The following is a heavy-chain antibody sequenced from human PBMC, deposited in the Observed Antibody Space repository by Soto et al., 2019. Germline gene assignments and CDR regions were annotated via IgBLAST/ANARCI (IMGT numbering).Heavy chain of an antibody. CDR2: IYYSGST. D-gene: IGHD3-16*01. CDR1: GGSISSYY. J-gene: IGHJ6*03. Sequence: LSLTCTVSGGSISSYYWSWTRQPPGKGLEWIGYIYYSGSTNYNPSLKSRVTISVDTSKNQFSLKLSSVTAADTAVYYCARKGGYYYMDVWGKGTTVTVSS. V-gene: IGHV4-59*01. CDR3: ARKGGYYYMDV.